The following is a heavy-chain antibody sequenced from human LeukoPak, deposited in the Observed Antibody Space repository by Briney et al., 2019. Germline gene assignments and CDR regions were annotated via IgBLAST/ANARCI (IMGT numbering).Heavy chain of an antibody. CDR1: GYTFTGYY. CDR2: INPNSGGT. Sequence: ASVKVSCKASGYTFTGYYMHWVRQAPGQGLEWMGWINPNSGGTNYAQKFQGRVTMTRDTPISTAYMELSRLRSDDTAVYYCARDTTLVLLWFGELSEPFDYWGQGTLVTVSS. CDR3: ARDTTLVLLWFGELSEPFDY. V-gene: IGHV1-2*02. J-gene: IGHJ4*02. D-gene: IGHD3-10*01.